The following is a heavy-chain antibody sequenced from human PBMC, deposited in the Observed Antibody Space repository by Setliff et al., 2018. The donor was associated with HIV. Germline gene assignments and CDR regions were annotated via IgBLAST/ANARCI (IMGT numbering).Heavy chain of an antibody. CDR3: ASRTGAGY. D-gene: IGHD7-27*01. Sequence: SETLSLTCTVSGYSISSGYYWGWIRQPPGKGLEWIGSIYHSGSTYYNPSLKSRVTISVDTSKNQFSLKLSSVTAAGTAVYYCASRTGAGYWGQGTLVTVSS. CDR2: IYHSGST. V-gene: IGHV4-38-2*02. J-gene: IGHJ4*02. CDR1: GYSISSGYY.